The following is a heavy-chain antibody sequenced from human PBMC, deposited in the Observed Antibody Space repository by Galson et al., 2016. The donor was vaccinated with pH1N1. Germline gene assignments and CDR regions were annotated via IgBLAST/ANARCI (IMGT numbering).Heavy chain of an antibody. D-gene: IGHD5-12*01. V-gene: IGHV3-7*01. CDR3: ARDLQKWGGYDPDAFDI. CDR1: GFSFSDYW. CDR2: IKQDGSEI. J-gene: IGHJ3*02. Sequence: SLRLSCAASGFSFSDYWISWVRQAPGKGLEWVANIKQDGSEIYYVDSVKGRITISRDNSKNTLYLQMNSLRAEDTAVYYCARDLQKWGGYDPDAFDIWGQGTMVTVSS.